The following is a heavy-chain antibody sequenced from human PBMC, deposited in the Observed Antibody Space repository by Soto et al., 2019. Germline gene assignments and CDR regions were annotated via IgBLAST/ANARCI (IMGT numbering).Heavy chain of an antibody. J-gene: IGHJ2*01. CDR2: INTNSGGT. D-gene: IGHD1-26*01. CDR1: GYTFTGHY. Sequence: VAPVKGSCKASGYTFTGHYMHWVRQPPGQGLEWMGWINTNSGGTNYAQKFQGRVTITADESTRTAYMELSSLRSEDTAVYYRAKEEESTYCERHWYFDLCGRGTLV. CDR3: AKEEESTYCERHWYFDL. V-gene: IGHV1-2*02.